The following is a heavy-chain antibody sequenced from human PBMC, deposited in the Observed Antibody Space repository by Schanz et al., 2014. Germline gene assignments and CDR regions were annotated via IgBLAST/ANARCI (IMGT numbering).Heavy chain of an antibody. V-gene: IGHV4-30-2*01. CDR1: GGSISRGFYS. Sequence: QLQLQESGSGLVKPSQTLSLTCAVSGGSISRGFYSWNWIRQPPGRGLEWIGCIYYSGSTYYNPSLKTRVPISIDRSKAQFSLSLNSVTAADTAVYYCAREDRYYHGLDVWGQGTTVTVS. CDR2: IYYSGST. CDR3: AREDRYYHGLDV. J-gene: IGHJ6*02.